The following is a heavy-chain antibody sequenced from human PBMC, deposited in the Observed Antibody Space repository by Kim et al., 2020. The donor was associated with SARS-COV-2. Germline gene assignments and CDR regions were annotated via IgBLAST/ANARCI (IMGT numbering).Heavy chain of an antibody. CDR2: THYSGST. V-gene: IGHV4-30-4*01. J-gene: IGHJ5*01. Sequence: SETLSLTCTVSGGSITSDDYYWSWIRQTPGKGLEWIGYTHYSGSTYYSPSLKSRVTMSIDTSKSQFSLKLSSVTAADTAVYYVARGYCITTSCVTWG. D-gene: IGHD2-2*01. CDR1: GGSITSDDYY. CDR3: ARGYCITTSCVT.